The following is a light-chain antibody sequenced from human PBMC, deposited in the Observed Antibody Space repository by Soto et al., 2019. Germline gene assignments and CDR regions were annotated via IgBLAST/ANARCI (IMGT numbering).Light chain of an antibody. CDR1: QSVSTF. Sequence: EVVLTQSPATLSLSPGERAALSCRASQSVSTFLAWYQQKPGQAPRLLIYDASNRATGIPDRFSGSGSGTDFTLTINRLEPEDFGVYYCHQYGTSPFTFGQGTRLE. V-gene: IGKV3-11*01. CDR3: HQYGTSPFT. CDR2: DAS. J-gene: IGKJ5*01.